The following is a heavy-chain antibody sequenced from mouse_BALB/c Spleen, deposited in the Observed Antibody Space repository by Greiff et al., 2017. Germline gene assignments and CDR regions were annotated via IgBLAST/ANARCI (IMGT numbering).Heavy chain of an antibody. Sequence: EVKVEESGGGLVQPGGSMKLSCVASGFTFSSYWMSWVRQSPEKGLEWVAEIRLKSDNYATHYAESVKGKFTISRDDSKSRLYLQMNSLRAEDTGIYYCTATATDYAMDYWGQGTSVTVSS. V-gene: IGHV6-6*02. D-gene: IGHD1-2*01. CDR2: IRLKSDNYAT. J-gene: IGHJ4*01. CDR3: TATATDYAMDY. CDR1: GFTFSSYW.